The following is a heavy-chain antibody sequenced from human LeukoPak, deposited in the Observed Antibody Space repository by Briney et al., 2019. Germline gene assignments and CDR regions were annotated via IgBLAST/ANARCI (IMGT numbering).Heavy chain of an antibody. CDR2: IQYDGSHK. Sequence: GGSLRLSCAASGFTFSTYGMHWVRQAPGKGLEWVAFIQYDGSHKCYADSVKGRFTISRDNSKNTLYLQMNSLRAEDTAVYYCAKFRLGYCSSTSCYVDYWGQGTLVTVSS. CDR1: GFTFSTYG. J-gene: IGHJ4*02. CDR3: AKFRLGYCSSTSCYVDY. V-gene: IGHV3-30*02. D-gene: IGHD2-2*01.